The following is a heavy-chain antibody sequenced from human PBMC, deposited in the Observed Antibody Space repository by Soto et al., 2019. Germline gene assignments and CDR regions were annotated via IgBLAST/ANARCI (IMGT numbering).Heavy chain of an antibody. D-gene: IGHD6-13*01. CDR3: ARSLLDEYSSSWRSAYYGMDV. J-gene: IGHJ6*02. Sequence: QVQLVQSGAEVKKPGAPVKVSCKASGFTFSAYYIYWVRQAPGQGLEWIGWITPNSGGTNNAQKFQGRITMTRDKSTSTVYMELSALIPDNTAVYYCARSLLDEYSSSWRSAYYGMDVWGQGTTVTVSS. V-gene: IGHV1-2*02. CDR1: GFTFSAYY. CDR2: ITPNSGGT.